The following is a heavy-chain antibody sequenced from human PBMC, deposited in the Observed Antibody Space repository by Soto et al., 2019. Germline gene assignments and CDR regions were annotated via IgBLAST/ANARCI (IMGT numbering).Heavy chain of an antibody. CDR2: IWYDGSNK. CDR3: ERDPLGYCSRTNCHDSFDI. Sequence: QVQLVESGGGVVQPGRSLRLSCAASGFTFSSYGMHWVRQAPGKGLEWGAVIWYDGSNKYYADAVKGRFTISRDNSKYSLYKQMNSLRAEDTALYYCERDPLGYCSRTNCHDSFDIWCQWKMVTVSS. J-gene: IGHJ3*02. D-gene: IGHD2-2*01. CDR1: GFTFSSYG. V-gene: IGHV3-33*01.